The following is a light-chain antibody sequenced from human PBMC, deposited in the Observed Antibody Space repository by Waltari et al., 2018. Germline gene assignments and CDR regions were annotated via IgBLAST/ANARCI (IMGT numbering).Light chain of an antibody. CDR1: ETIDNNF. CDR3: QQYGNSPPWT. CDR2: GAS. V-gene: IGKV3-20*01. J-gene: IGKJ1*01. Sequence: EIVLTQFPGTLSLSPGERATLSCRASETIDNNFLAWYQHKPGQAPSLLIYGASRRATDIPDRFSGGGSGTDFTLTISSLEPDDFALYYCQQYGNSPPWTFGQGTKVESK.